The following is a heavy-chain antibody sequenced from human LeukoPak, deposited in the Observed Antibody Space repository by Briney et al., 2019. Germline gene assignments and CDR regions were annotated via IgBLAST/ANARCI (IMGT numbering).Heavy chain of an antibody. CDR1: GGSISSYY. CDR3: ARDRHYYDSSGYYAGFDY. D-gene: IGHD3-22*01. CDR2: IYYSGST. J-gene: IGHJ4*02. Sequence: SETLSLTCTVSGGSISSYYWSWIRQPPGKGLEWIGYIYYSGSTNCNPSLKSRVTISVDTSKNQFSLKLSSVTAADTAVYYCARDRHYYDSSGYYAGFDYWGQGTLVTVSS. V-gene: IGHV4-59*01.